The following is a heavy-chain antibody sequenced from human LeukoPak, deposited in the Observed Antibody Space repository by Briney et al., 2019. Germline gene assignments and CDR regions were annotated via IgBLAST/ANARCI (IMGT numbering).Heavy chain of an antibody. D-gene: IGHD3-3*01. V-gene: IGHV1-8*01. J-gene: IGHJ4*02. CDR2: MNPNSGNT. Sequence: EASVKVSCKASGYTFTSYDINWVRQATGQGLEWMGWMNPNSGNTGYAQKFQGRATMTRNTSISTAYMELSSLRSEDTAVYYCARGRFLEWSKPFDYWGQGTLVTVSS. CDR3: ARGRFLEWSKPFDY. CDR1: GYTFTSYD.